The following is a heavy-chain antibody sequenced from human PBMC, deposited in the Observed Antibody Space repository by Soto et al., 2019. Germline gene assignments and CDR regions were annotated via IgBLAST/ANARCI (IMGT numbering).Heavy chain of an antibody. Sequence: QVQLVQSGAEVKKPGASVKVSCKASGYTFTSYAMHWVRQAPGQRLEWMGWINAGNGNTKYSQKFQGRVTITRDTFASTAYMELSSLRSEVTAVYYCARTWYYYDSSGYYYFDYWGQGTLVTVSS. CDR3: ARTWYYYDSSGYYYFDY. J-gene: IGHJ4*02. CDR2: INAGNGNT. D-gene: IGHD3-22*01. CDR1: GYTFTSYA. V-gene: IGHV1-3*01.